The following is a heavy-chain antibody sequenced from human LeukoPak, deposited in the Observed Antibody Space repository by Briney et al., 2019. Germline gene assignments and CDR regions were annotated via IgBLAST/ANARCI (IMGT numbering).Heavy chain of an antibody. CDR1: GGSFSGYY. D-gene: IGHD6-13*01. Sequence: SETLPLTCAVYGGSFSGYYWSWIRQPPGKGLEWIGEINHSGSTNYNPSLKSRATISMDTSKNQFSLKLSSVTAADTALYYCARGPGTWYYYWGQGTLVTVSS. CDR2: INHSGST. J-gene: IGHJ4*02. V-gene: IGHV4-34*01. CDR3: ARGPGTWYYY.